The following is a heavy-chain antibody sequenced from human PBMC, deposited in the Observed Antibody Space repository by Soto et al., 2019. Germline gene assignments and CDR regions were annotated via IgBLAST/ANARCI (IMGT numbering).Heavy chain of an antibody. V-gene: IGHV1-69*02. D-gene: IGHD3-10*01. CDR3: AQMWFGELWHGIDV. CDR1: GGDFRSYT. Sequence: QLVQSGAEVKRPGSSVKVSCKASGGDFRSYTISWVRQVPGQGPEWMGTIIPILDVAKNAQKFQGRVAITADKATSTVYMELRSLRSDDTAVYYCAQMWFGELWHGIDVWSQGTTITVSS. J-gene: IGHJ6*02. CDR2: IIPILDVA.